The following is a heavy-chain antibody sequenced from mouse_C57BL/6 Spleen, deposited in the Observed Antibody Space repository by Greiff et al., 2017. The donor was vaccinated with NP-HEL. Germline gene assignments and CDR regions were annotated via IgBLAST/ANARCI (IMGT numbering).Heavy chain of an antibody. CDR3: ARSGWYPYFDV. V-gene: IGHV1-82*01. D-gene: IGHD2-1*01. Sequence: VQLQQSGPELVKPGASVKISCKASGYAFSSSWMNWVKQRPGKGLEWIGRIYPGDGDTNYNGKFKGKATLTADKSSSTAYMQLSSLTSEDSAVYFCARSGWYPYFDVWGTGTTVTVSS. CDR2: IYPGDGDT. J-gene: IGHJ1*03. CDR1: GYAFSSSW.